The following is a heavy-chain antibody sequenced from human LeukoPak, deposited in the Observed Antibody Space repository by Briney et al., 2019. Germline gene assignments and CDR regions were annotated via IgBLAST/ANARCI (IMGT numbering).Heavy chain of an antibody. CDR1: GGSFSAYY. V-gene: IGHV4-34*01. D-gene: IGHD3-22*01. CDR2: IHHSGST. J-gene: IGHJ4*02. CDR3: ARVSQYYYDSSGYLDY. Sequence: PSETLSLTCAVYGGSFSAYYWSWIRQPPGKGLEWIGEIHHSGSTNYNPSLKSRVTISVNTSKNQFSLKLSSVNAADTAVYYCARVSQYYYDSSGYLDYWGQGTLVTVSS.